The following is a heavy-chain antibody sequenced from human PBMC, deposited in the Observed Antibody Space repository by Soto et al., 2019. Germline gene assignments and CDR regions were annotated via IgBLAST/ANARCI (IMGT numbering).Heavy chain of an antibody. CDR3: AKTGARGWFDP. CDR2: ISASGSST. J-gene: IGHJ5*02. D-gene: IGHD1-1*01. Sequence: GGYLSLSCLFHGCTFSSYGMTWVRQAPGKGLEWVSGISASGSSTYYADSVKGRFIISGDDSKSSLYLQMNSLRAEETAVYFCAKTGARGWFDPWGKGTQVTISS. V-gene: IGHV3-23*01. CDR1: GCTFSSYG.